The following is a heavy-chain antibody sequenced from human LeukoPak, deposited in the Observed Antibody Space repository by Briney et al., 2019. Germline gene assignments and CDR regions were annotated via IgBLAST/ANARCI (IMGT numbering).Heavy chain of an antibody. D-gene: IGHD6-13*01. J-gene: IGHJ4*02. CDR2: INPNSGGT. CDR3: ACLFAAAGTGVVIDY. V-gene: IGHV1-2*02. CDR1: GYTFTGYY. Sequence: GASVKVSCKASGYTFTGYYMKWVRQAPGQGLEWMGKINPNSGGTNYAQKVQGRFTMTRDKSISLAYMELSRLRSEDTAVYYGACLFAAAGTGVVIDYWGQGTLVTVSS.